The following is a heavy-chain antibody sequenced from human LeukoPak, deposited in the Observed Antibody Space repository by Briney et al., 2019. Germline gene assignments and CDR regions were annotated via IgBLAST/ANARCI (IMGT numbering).Heavy chain of an antibody. CDR3: ATDRATTDPYFFDY. Sequence: PGGSLRLACAASGFTFRRYGMSWVRQAPGKGLEWVSSISGSGGSTYYADSVKGRFTISRDNSKNTLYLQMNSLRAEDTAVYYCATDRATTDPYFFDYWGQGTLVTVSS. V-gene: IGHV3-23*01. CDR1: GFTFRRYG. J-gene: IGHJ4*02. CDR2: ISGSGGST. D-gene: IGHD2/OR15-2a*01.